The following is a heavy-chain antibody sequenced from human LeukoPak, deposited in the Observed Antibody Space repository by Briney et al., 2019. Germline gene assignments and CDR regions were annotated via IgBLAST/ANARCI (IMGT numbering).Heavy chain of an antibody. CDR1: GYTFTSYA. D-gene: IGHD6-13*01. CDR2: INAGNGNT. CDR3: ARPGIAAAAPVAEYFQH. J-gene: IGHJ1*01. Sequence: ASVKVSCKASGYTFTSYAMHWVRQAPGQRLEWMGWINAGNGNTKYPQKFQGRVTITRDTSASTAYMELSSLRSEDTAVYYCARPGIAAAAPVAEYFQHWGQGTLVTVSS. V-gene: IGHV1-3*01.